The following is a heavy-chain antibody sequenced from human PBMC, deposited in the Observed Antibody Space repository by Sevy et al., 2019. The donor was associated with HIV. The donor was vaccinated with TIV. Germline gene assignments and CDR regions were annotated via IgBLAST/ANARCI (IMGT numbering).Heavy chain of an antibody. V-gene: IGHV3-7*01. CDR2: IKQGGNEK. J-gene: IGHJ6*02. D-gene: IGHD5-18*01. CDR1: GFTFSNYW. Sequence: GGSLRLSCAASGFTFSNYWMNWVRQAPGKGLEWVANIKQGGNEKYYVDSVKGRFTLSRDNAKNSVSLQMNSLRAEDTAVYYWAGGGPLVDAALIPWGMDVWGQGTTVTVSS. CDR3: AGGGPLVDAALIPWGMDV.